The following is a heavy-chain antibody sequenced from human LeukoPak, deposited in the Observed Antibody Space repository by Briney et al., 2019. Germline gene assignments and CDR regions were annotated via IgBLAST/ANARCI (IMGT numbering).Heavy chain of an antibody. V-gene: IGHV1-46*01. Sequence: ASVKVSCKTSGYTFISHHLHWVRQAPGQGLEWMGVINSDGGTTIYAQNFQGRVTMTRDTSTSTVYMELDSLRYDDTAVYYCARDLKDDGFGAEGSLDFWGQGTLVTVSS. J-gene: IGHJ4*02. CDR2: INSDGGTT. CDR1: GYTFISHH. CDR3: ARDLKDDGFGAEGSLDF. D-gene: IGHD3-10*01.